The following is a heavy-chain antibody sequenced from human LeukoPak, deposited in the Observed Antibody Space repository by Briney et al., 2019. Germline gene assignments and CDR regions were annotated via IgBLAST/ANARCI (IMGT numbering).Heavy chain of an antibody. CDR1: GFTFSSYS. CDR3: ARDPKSRGAYYYDSSGYYYFDY. CDR2: IISSSSYI. Sequence: GGSLRLSGAASGFTFSSYSMNWVRQAPGKGREWVSSIISSSSYIYYADSVKGRFTISRDNAKNSLYLQMNSLRAEDTAVYYCARDPKSRGAYYYDSSGYYYFDYWGQGTLVTVSS. D-gene: IGHD3-22*01. V-gene: IGHV3-21*01. J-gene: IGHJ4*02.